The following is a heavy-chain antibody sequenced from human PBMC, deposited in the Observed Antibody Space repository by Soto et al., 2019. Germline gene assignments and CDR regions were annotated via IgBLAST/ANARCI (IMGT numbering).Heavy chain of an antibody. J-gene: IGHJ4*02. CDR2: ISARADFI. CDR1: GYTFSTSA. CDR3: AERNPMVRGDFGDFDC. V-gene: IGHV3-23*01. D-gene: IGHD3-10*01. Sequence: EVQLLESGGGLVQPGGSLRLSCAASGYTFSTSAMYWVRQAPGKGLECVSAISARADFIYYGESVKGRFTISRDNSKNTLFLQMNSLRVEDTAVYYCAERNPMVRGDFGDFDCWGQGTLVTVSP.